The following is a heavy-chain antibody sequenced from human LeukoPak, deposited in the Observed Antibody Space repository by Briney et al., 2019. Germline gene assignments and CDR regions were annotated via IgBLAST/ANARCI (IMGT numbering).Heavy chain of an antibody. D-gene: IGHD1-14*01. J-gene: IGHJ4*02. V-gene: IGHV3-23*01. CDR2: ISGSGDTT. CDR3: ATFSGAHHKTFDS. CDR1: GFTFSSYG. Sequence: GGSLRLSCAASGFTFSSYGMSWVRQAPGKGLEWVSAISGSGDTTYYADSVKGRFTISRDNSKNTLYLQMNSLRAEDTAIYYCATFSGAHHKTFDSWGQGTLVTVSS.